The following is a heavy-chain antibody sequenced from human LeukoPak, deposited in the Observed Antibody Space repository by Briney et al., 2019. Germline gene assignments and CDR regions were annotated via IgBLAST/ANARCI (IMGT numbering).Heavy chain of an antibody. V-gene: IGHV3-30*18. Sequence: GGSLRLSCAASGFSFSSNAMHWVRQAPGKGLEWVAQISHDGNDKYYADSVKSRFTISRDNSKNTLFLQLDSLRAEDTAVYFCAKVGIGYYYPFDYWGQGTLVTVSS. CDR1: GFSFSSNA. D-gene: IGHD3-22*01. CDR2: ISHDGNDK. CDR3: AKVGIGYYYPFDY. J-gene: IGHJ4*02.